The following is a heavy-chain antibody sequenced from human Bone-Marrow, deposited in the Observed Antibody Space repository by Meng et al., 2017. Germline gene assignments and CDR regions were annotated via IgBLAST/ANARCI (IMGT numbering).Heavy chain of an antibody. V-gene: IGHV3-33*01. D-gene: IGHD3-16*02. Sequence: GSLRLSCAASGFTFSSYGMHWVRQAPGKGLEWVAVIWYDGSNKYYADSVKGRFTISRDNSKNTLYLQMNSLRAEDTAVYYCARDLPYYDYVWGSYRRDAFDIWGQGTMVTVSS. CDR2: IWYDGSNK. J-gene: IGHJ3*02. CDR3: ARDLPYYDYVWGSYRRDAFDI. CDR1: GFTFSSYG.